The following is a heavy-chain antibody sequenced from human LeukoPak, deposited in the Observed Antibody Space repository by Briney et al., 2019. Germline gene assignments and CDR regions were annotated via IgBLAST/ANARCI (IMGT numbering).Heavy chain of an antibody. D-gene: IGHD3-22*01. CDR2: IWYDGSNK. V-gene: IGHV3-33*01. CDR3: AGTSEATYYSLSSGHYLGAFDI. J-gene: IGHJ3*02. Sequence: PGGSLRLSCAASGFAFSNYVMHWVRQTPGKGLEWVAVIWYDGSNKYYADSVKGRFTISRDNPKNTLYLQMNSLRAEDTAVFYCAGTSEATYYSLSSGHYLGAFDIWGQGTMVTVSS. CDR1: GFAFSNYV.